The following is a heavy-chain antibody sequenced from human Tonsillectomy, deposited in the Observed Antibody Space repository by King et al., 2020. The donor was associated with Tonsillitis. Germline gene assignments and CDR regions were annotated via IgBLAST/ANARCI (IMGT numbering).Heavy chain of an antibody. Sequence: VQLQESGPGLVKPSQTLSLTCTVSGGSISSGDYFWSWIRQHPGQGLEWIGYIFYSGNTYYNPSLKSRVTISVDTSENQFSLKLSSVTAADTAVYYCAREAMLGEWRDYDYVMDVGGKGTTVIVSS. CDR2: IFYSGNT. D-gene: IGHD3-16*01. CDR1: GGSISSGDYF. CDR3: AREAMLGEWRDYDYVMDV. J-gene: IGHJ6*04. V-gene: IGHV4-31*03.